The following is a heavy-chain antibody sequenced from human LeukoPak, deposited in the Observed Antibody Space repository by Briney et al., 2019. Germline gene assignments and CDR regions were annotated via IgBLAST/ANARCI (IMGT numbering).Heavy chain of an antibody. D-gene: IGHD2-15*01. CDR1: GYTFTSYD. CDR2: MNPNSGNT. CDR3: ARGGGYCSGGSCPYSFDY. Sequence: ASVKVSCKASGYTFTSYDINWERQAPGQGREWMGCMNPNSGNTGYAQKFQGRVTMATDTSISTAYMELSSLTSEDTAVYYCARGGGYCSGGSCPYSFDYWGQGTLVTVSS. J-gene: IGHJ4*02. V-gene: IGHV1-8*01.